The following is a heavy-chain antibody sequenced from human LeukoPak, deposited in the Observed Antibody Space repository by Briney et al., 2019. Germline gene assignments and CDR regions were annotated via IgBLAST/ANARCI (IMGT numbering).Heavy chain of an antibody. CDR3: ARARGYSGYDNFDY. D-gene: IGHD5-12*01. J-gene: IGHJ4*02. V-gene: IGHV3-23*01. Sequence: GGSLRLSCLASGFTFSSYAMSWVRQAPGKGLEWVSGISGSGGSTYFSDSVKGRFTISRDNSKNTLYLQMNSLRAEDTAVYYCARARGYSGYDNFDYWGQGTLVTVSS. CDR2: ISGSGGST. CDR1: GFTFSSYA.